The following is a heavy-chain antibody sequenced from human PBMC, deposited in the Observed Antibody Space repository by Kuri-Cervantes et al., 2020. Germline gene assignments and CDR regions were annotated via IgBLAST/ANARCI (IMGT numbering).Heavy chain of an antibody. D-gene: IGHD3-22*01. CDR1: GYTFTSYD. V-gene: IGHV1-8*01. CDR2: MNPNSGNT. CDR3: AREESRATYYYDSSGLCFDY. J-gene: IGHJ4*02. Sequence: ASVKVSCKASGYTFTSYDINWVRQATGQGLEWMGWMNPNSGNTGYAQKFQGRVTTTRNTSISTAYMELSSLRSEDTAVYCCAREESRATYYYDSSGLCFDYWGQGTLVTVSS.